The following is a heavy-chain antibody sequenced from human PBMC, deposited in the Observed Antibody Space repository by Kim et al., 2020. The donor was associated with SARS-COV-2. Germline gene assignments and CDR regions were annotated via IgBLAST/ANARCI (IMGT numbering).Heavy chain of an antibody. CDR2: IIPIFGTA. D-gene: IGHD3-10*01. V-gene: IGHV1-69*13. J-gene: IGHJ6*02. CDR3: ARDWGPITMVRGVIITPILYGMDV. Sequence: SVKVSCKASGGTFSSYAISWVRQAPGQGLEWMGGIIPIFGTANYAQKFQGRVTITADESTSTAYMELSSLRSEDTAVYYCARDWGPITMVRGVIITPILYGMDVWGQGTTVTVSS. CDR1: GGTFSSYA.